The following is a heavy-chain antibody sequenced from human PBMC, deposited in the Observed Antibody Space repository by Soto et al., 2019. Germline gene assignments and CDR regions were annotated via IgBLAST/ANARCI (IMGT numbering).Heavy chain of an antibody. D-gene: IGHD3-10*01. V-gene: IGHV1-18*01. CDR2: VSSYNGNT. J-gene: IGHJ4*02. Sequence: QVQLVQSGPEVKKPGASVTVSCKTSGYTFTDHGIDWVRQAPGQGLEWVGWVSSYNGNTNYAYNLKDRVIMTTDASTSTAYMELRGLRSDDTAVYDCAREVEGSYSPADFWGQGTPVTVSS. CDR3: AREVEGSYSPADF. CDR1: GYTFTDHG.